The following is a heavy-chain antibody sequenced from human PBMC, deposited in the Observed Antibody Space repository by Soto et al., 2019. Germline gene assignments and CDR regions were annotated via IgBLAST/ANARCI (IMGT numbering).Heavy chain of an antibody. J-gene: IGHJ4*02. CDR1: GFTFTDFY. CDR2: IRPDGTET. V-gene: IGHV3-7*03. D-gene: IGHD4-4*01. Sequence: EVQLVQSGGGLVQPGGSLRLSCVGSGFTFTDFYMNWVRQAPGKGLEWVANIRPDGTETNYVESVRGRFTTSRDNAKTSLFLQMTSVRADDTALNCCAGWGGHDYNYWGQGMLVIVSS. CDR3: AGWGGHDYNY.